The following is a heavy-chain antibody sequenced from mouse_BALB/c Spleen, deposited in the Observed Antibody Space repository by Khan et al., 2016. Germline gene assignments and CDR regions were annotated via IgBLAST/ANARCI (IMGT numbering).Heavy chain of an antibody. D-gene: IGHD1-1*01. Sequence: VQLQQSGAELMKPGASVKLSCKATGYTFSSYWIERVQQRPAHGLEWIDEILHGSGSTNDYEKCKGQATCNAGTSTNSAYMQLSSLTSEDSAVYYCARFTYGSRYGSAYWGQWTLGTVTA. CDR2: ILHGSGST. CDR3: ARFTYGSRYGSAY. CDR1: GYTFSSYW. V-gene: IGHV1-9*01. J-gene: IGHJ3*01.